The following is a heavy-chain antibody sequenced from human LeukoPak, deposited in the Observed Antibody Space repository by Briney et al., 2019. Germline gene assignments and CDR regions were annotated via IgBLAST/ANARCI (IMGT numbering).Heavy chain of an antibody. Sequence: SETLSLTCTVSGYSISSGYFWGWIRQPAGKGLEWIGRIYTSGSITYNPSLKSRVSMSVDTSKNQFSLKLSSVTAADTAVYYCARDSGTTGEVKFDPWGQGTLVTVSS. J-gene: IGHJ5*02. CDR3: ARDSGTTGEVKFDP. D-gene: IGHD3-10*01. CDR2: IYTSGSI. CDR1: GYSISSGYF. V-gene: IGHV4-4*07.